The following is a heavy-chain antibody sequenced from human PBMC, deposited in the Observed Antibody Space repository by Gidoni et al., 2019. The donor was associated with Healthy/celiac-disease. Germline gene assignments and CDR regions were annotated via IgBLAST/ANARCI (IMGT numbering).Heavy chain of an antibody. CDR2: ISSSSSYI. CDR1: GFTFSSYS. D-gene: IGHD5-12*01. Sequence: EVQLVESGGGLVKPGGSLRLSCAASGFTFSSYSMNWVRQAPGKGLGWVSSISSSSSYIYYADSVKGRFTISRDNAKNSLYLQMNSLRAEDTAVYYCARDLSGGEYFQHWGQGTLVTVSS. V-gene: IGHV3-21*01. CDR3: ARDLSGGEYFQH. J-gene: IGHJ1*01.